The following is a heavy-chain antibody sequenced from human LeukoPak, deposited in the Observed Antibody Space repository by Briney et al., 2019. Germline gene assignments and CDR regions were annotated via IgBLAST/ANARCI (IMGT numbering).Heavy chain of an antibody. Sequence: GGSLRLSCAASGFIFDDYGMTWVRRGPGKGLEWVSGINWDGYSTGYADSVRGRFTISRDNAKSTLYLQMNSLRPEDTALYYCVRDLRTDYASDSWGQGTLVTVSS. V-gene: IGHV3-20*04. CDR3: VRDLRTDYASDS. J-gene: IGHJ4*02. CDR2: INWDGYST. D-gene: IGHD3-10*01. CDR1: GFIFDDYG.